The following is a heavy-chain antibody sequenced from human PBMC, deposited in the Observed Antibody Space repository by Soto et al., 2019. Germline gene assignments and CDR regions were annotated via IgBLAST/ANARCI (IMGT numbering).Heavy chain of an antibody. J-gene: IGHJ4*02. CDR2: ITRDSGEN. CDR1: GFAFNDYS. V-gene: IGHV3-23*01. CDR3: AKSGGTFGTSGYYYFDY. Sequence: EVHLLESGGGLVQPGGSLRLSCAASGFAFNDYSMTWVRQPPGKGLEWVSSITRDSGENHYPDSLAGRFTISRYNSKNAVSLQVHTVIADATAMYFCAKSGGTFGTSGYYYFDYWGQGALVTVSS. D-gene: IGHD3-22*01.